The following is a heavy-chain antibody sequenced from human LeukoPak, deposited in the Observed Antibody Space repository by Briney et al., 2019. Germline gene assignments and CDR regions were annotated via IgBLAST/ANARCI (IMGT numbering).Heavy chain of an antibody. Sequence: ASVKVSCKASGYTFTNYGISWVRQAPGQGLEWMGWISGYNGNTKNVQKFRGRVTMTTDTSTSTAYMELRSPRSDDTAVYYCARMAYDILTGYFQPNWFDPWGQGTPVTVSS. CDR3: ARMAYDILTGYFQPNWFDP. D-gene: IGHD3-9*01. CDR1: GYTFTNYG. J-gene: IGHJ5*02. CDR2: ISGYNGNT. V-gene: IGHV1-18*01.